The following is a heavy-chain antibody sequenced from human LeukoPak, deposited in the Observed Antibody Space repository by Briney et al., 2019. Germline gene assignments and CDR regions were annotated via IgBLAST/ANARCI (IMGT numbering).Heavy chain of an antibody. Sequence: PSETLSLTCTVSGGSISSYYWSWIRQPPGRGLEWIGYIYYSGSTNYNPSLKSRVTISVDTSKNQFSLKLSSVTAADTAVYYCARSDLYYDILTGYYSAFDIWGQGTMVTVSS. CDR2: IYYSGST. V-gene: IGHV4-59*08. CDR1: GGSISSYY. J-gene: IGHJ3*02. D-gene: IGHD3-9*01. CDR3: ARSDLYYDILTGYYSAFDI.